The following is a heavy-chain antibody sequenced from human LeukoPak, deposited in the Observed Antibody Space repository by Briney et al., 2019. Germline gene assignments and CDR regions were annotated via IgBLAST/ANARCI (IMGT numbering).Heavy chain of an antibody. D-gene: IGHD2-21*01. J-gene: IGHJ5*02. CDR1: GGSINSNKW. CDR2: IYHSGST. V-gene: IGHV4-4*02. Sequence: AGTLSLTCAVSGGSINSNKWWSWVRQPPGKGLEWIGEIYHSGSTNYNPSLKSRVTISVDKSKNQFSLKLTSVTAADTAVYYCASKIVVDTTWFDPWGQGTLVTVSS. CDR3: ASKIVVDTTWFDP.